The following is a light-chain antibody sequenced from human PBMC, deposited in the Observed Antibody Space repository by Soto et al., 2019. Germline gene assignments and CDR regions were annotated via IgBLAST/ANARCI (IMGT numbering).Light chain of an antibody. V-gene: IGKV1-39*01. Sequence: DIQMTQSPSSLSASVGDRVTISCRASQSISSYLNWYQQKPGTSPRLLIYRASSVKSGVPPRFSGSGSGRDFTLTISSLRPEDIATYFCQQRYSSPPWTFGQGTKGDI. CDR2: RAS. CDR1: QSISSY. J-gene: IGKJ1*01. CDR3: QQRYSSPPWT.